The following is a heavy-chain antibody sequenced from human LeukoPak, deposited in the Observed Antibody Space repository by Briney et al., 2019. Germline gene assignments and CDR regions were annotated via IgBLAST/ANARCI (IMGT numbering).Heavy chain of an antibody. CDR3: ARGGGGSYYHLLDY. Sequence: PGGSLRLSCAASGFTFSSYSMNWVRQAPGKGLEWVSSISSSSSYIYYADSVKGRFTISRDNAKNSLYLQMNSLRAEDTAVYYCARGGGGSYYHLLDYWGQGTLVTASS. V-gene: IGHV3-21*01. J-gene: IGHJ4*02. CDR2: ISSSSSYI. D-gene: IGHD1-26*01. CDR1: GFTFSSYS.